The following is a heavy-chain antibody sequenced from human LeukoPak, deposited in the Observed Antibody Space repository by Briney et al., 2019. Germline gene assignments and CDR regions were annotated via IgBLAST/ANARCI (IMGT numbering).Heavy chain of an antibody. CDR2: INHSGST. V-gene: IGHV4-34*01. D-gene: IGHD5-18*01. J-gene: IGHJ4*02. CDR3: ARAPKGYSYGYEN. Sequence: PSETLSLTCAVYGGSFSGYYWSWIRQPPGKGLEWIGEINHSGSTNYNPSLKSRVTISVDTSKNQFSLKLSSVTAADTAVYYCARAPKGYSYGYENWGQGTLVTVSS. CDR1: GGSFSGYY.